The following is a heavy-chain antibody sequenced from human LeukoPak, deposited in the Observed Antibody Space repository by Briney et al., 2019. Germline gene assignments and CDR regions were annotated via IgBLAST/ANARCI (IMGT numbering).Heavy chain of an antibody. CDR1: GGSINSYY. J-gene: IGHJ3*02. CDR3: ARDKYSSSWYGFDI. V-gene: IGHV4-4*07. D-gene: IGHD6-13*01. CDR2: IYTSGST. Sequence: TSETLSLTCTVSGGSINSYYWSWIRQPAGKGLEWIGRIYTSGSTNYNPSLKSRVTMSVDTSNNQFSLKLSSVTAADTAVYYCARDKYSSSWYGFDIWGQGTMVTVSS.